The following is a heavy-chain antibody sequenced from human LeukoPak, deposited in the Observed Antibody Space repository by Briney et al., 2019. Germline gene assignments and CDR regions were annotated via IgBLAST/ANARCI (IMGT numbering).Heavy chain of an antibody. Sequence: KXXCKASGXXXXXXXXXWVXQXPGQXXEXXXXXXXXNGNTKYSQKFQGRVTITRDTSASTAYMELSSLRSEDTAVYYCARSWRIVVVPAAMANNWFDPWGQGTLVTVSS. J-gene: IGHJ5*02. CDR2: XXXXNGNT. V-gene: IGHV1-3*01. CDR3: ARSWRIVVVPAAMANNWFDP. CDR1: GXXXXXXX. D-gene: IGHD2-2*01.